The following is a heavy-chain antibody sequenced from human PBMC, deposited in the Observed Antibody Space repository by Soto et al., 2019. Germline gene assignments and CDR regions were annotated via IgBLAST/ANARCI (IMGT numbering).Heavy chain of an antibody. D-gene: IGHD2-15*01. J-gene: IGHJ6*03. Sequence: GGSLRLSCAASGFTFSSYAMSWVRQAPGKGLEWVSAISGSGGSTYYADSVKGRFTISRDNSKNTLYLQMNSLRAEDTAVYYCAKGYCSGGSCLYYYYYMDVWGKGTTVTVSS. CDR2: ISGSGGST. V-gene: IGHV3-23*01. CDR1: GFTFSSYA. CDR3: AKGYCSGGSCLYYYYYMDV.